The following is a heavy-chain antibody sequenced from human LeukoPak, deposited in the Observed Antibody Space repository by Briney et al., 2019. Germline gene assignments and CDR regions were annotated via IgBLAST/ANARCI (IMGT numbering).Heavy chain of an antibody. CDR1: GGSFSGYY. CDR2: INHSGST. Sequence: SETLSLTCAVYGGSFSGYYWSWLRQPRGKGLEWIGEINHSGSTNYNPSLKSRVTISVDTSKNQFSLKLSSVTAADTAVYYCARGIRYPDYWGQGTLVTGSS. J-gene: IGHJ4*02. V-gene: IGHV4-34*01. D-gene: IGHD3-9*01. CDR3: ARGIRYPDY.